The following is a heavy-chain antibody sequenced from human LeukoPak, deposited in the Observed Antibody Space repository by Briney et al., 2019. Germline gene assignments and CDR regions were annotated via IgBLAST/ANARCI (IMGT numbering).Heavy chain of an antibody. V-gene: IGHV1-69*04. CDR3: ATGPGGVTRLNTDY. CDR1: GGTFSSYA. D-gene: IGHD3-16*01. J-gene: IGHJ4*02. Sequence: ASVKVSCKASGGTFSSYAISWVRQAPGQGLEWMGRIIPIFGIANYAQKFQGRVTMTEDTSTDTAYMELSSLRSEDTAVYYCATGPGGVTRLNTDYWGQGTLVTVSS. CDR2: IIPIFGIA.